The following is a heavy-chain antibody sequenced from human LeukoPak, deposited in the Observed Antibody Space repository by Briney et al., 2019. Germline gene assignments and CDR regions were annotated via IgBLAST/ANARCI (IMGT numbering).Heavy chain of an antibody. J-gene: IGHJ4*02. CDR2: INPNSGGT. Sequence: ASVKVSCKASGYTFTGYYMHWVRQAPGQGLEWMGWINPNSGGTNYAQKFQGRVTMTRDTSISTAYMELSRLRSDDTAVYYCARNVYSYGLRFDYWGQGTLVTVSS. V-gene: IGHV1-2*02. CDR1: GYTFTGYY. D-gene: IGHD5-18*01. CDR3: ARNVYSYGLRFDY.